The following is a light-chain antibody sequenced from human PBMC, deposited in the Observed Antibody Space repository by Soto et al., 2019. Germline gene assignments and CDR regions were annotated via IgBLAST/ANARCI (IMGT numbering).Light chain of an antibody. CDR2: GAS. J-gene: IGKJ4*01. V-gene: IGKV1-39*01. Sequence: DIQMTQSPSSLSASIGDRVTITCRASQNINNYLNWYQYKPGTAPKLLIYGASSLQGGVPARFSGSASGTEFTLTISSLQPDDFATYYCQQYDNYPLTFGGGTKVDIK. CDR3: QQYDNYPLT. CDR1: QNINNY.